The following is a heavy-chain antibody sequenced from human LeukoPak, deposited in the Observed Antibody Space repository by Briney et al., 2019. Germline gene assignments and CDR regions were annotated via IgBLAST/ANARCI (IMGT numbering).Heavy chain of an antibody. CDR2: INPNSGGT. J-gene: IGHJ4*02. V-gene: IGHV1-2*02. CDR3: ARVKPGGSGSYPYYFDY. CDR1: GYTFTGYY. Sequence: ASVRVSCKASGYTFTGYYMHWVRQAPGQGLEWMGWINPNSGGTNYAQKLQGRVTMTRDTSISTAYMELSRLRSDDTAVYYCARVKPGGSGSYPYYFDYWGQGTLVTVSS. D-gene: IGHD3-10*01.